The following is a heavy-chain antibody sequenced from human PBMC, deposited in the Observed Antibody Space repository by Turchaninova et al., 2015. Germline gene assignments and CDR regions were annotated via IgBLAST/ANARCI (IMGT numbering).Heavy chain of an antibody. Sequence: EVQLVESGGGLVPPGGSLRISCAASGFTLVRVERFWVCRGLVEFLVCVLYVSSSVISITYQDAVKGRCIISIANAKNCLDLQMDSLRAEDTAFYYCVRDTIDIITFGYYYYGMDVWGQGTTVTVSS. V-gene: IGHV3-48*03. J-gene: IGHJ6*02. CDR1: GFTLVRV. CDR3: VRDTIDIITFGYYYYGMDV. D-gene: IGHD3-16*01. CDR2: VSSSVISI.